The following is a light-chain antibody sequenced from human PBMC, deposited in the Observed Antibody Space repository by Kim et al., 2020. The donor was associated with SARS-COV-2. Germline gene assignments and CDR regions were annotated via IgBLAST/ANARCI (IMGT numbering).Light chain of an antibody. CDR1: QGISNY. CDR3: QKYNSAPHT. J-gene: IGKJ4*01. Sequence: AALGNRVTITCRASQGISNYLAWYQQKPGKVPKLLIYAASALQSGVPSRFSGSGSGTDFTLTISSLQPEDVATYYCQKYNSAPHTFGGGTKVDIK. CDR2: AAS. V-gene: IGKV1-27*01.